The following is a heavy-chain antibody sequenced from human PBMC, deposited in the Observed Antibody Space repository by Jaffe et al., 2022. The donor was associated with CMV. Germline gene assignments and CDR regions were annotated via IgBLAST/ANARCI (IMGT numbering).Heavy chain of an antibody. V-gene: IGHV4-39*01. CDR1: GGSVNSDSSY. CDR2: IYYSGTT. Sequence: QLQLLESGPGLVKPSETLSLTCTVSGGSVNSDSSYWAWIRQPPGRGLEWIGSIYYSGTTYYNPSLKSRVTMSVDTSKNQFSLRLSSVTAADTAVYYCTRHGRGYYYTSGSYYNNPFDPWGLGTLVTVSS. D-gene: IGHD3-10*01. CDR3: TRHGRGYYYTSGSYYNNPFDP. J-gene: IGHJ5*02.